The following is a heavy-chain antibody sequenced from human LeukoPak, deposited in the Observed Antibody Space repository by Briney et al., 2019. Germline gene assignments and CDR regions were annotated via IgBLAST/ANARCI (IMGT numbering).Heavy chain of an antibody. J-gene: IGHJ2*01. CDR3: ARDQVGATTDWYFDL. Sequence: SETLSLTCAVYGGSFSGYYWSWLRQPPGKGLEWIGEINHSGSTNYNPSLKSRVTISVDTSKNQFSLKLSSVTAADTAVYYCARDQVGATTDWYFDLWGRGTLVTVSS. CDR1: GGSFSGYY. CDR2: INHSGST. V-gene: IGHV4-34*01. D-gene: IGHD1-26*01.